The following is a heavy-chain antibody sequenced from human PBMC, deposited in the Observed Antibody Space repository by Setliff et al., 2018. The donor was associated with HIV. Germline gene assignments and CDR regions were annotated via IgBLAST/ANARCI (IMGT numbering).Heavy chain of an antibody. D-gene: IGHD3-16*01. V-gene: IGHV4-4*07. CDR2: IYTSGST. CDR1: GGSISSYY. Sequence: KPSETLSLTCTVSGGSISSYYWSWIRQPAGKGLEWIGHIYTSGSTNYNPSLKSRVTMSVDTSKNQFSLKPSSVTAADTAVYYCARDVPWGDYYYYMDVWGKGTTVTVSS. CDR3: ARDVPWGDYYYYMDV. J-gene: IGHJ6*03.